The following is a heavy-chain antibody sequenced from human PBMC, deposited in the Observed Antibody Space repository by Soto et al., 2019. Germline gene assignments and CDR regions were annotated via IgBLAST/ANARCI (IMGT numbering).Heavy chain of an antibody. J-gene: IGHJ4*02. CDR2: VSGSGGST. CDR1: GFTFSNYA. CDR3: AKAMFSSGYDLYYFDF. Sequence: EVQLLESGGGLVQPGGSLRLSCAASGFTFSNYAMSWVRQAPGKGLEWVSAVSGSGGSTYYADSVKGRFTISRDNSQNTLYRQMDSLRAEDTAVYYCAKAMFSSGYDLYYFDFWGQGTLVTVSS. D-gene: IGHD5-12*01. V-gene: IGHV3-23*01.